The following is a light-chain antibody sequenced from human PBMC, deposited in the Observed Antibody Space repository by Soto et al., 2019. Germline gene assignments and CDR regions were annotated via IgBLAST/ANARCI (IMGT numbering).Light chain of an antibody. V-gene: IGKV3-20*01. Sequence: EIVMTQSPDTLSVSPGERATLTCRAGQGVTTNFAWYQQKPGQAPRLLIYGASSRATGIPDRFSGSGSGTDFTLTISRLEPEDFAVYYCQQYGTSSRTFGQGTKVDIK. CDR1: QGVTTN. CDR2: GAS. J-gene: IGKJ1*01. CDR3: QQYGTSSRT.